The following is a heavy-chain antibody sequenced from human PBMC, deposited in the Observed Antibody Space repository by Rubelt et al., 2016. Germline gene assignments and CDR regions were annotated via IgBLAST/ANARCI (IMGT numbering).Heavy chain of an antibody. J-gene: IGHJ3*02. CDR3: AKDLGILTDAFDI. D-gene: IGHD3-9*01. V-gene: IGHV3-33*06. CDR1: GFSFRNFG. Sequence: GGGVVQPGRSLRLSCAASGFSFRNFGMHWVRQAPGKGLDWVAVIWYDGSNKYYADSVKGRFTISRDNSKNALDLQMNSLRHDDTAVYYCAKDLGILTDAFDIWGQGTMVTVSS. CDR2: IWYDGSNK.